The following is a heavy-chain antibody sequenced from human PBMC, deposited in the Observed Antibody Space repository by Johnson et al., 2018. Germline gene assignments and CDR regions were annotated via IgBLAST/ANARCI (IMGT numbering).Heavy chain of an antibody. CDR2: ISSSSSTI. CDR1: GFTFSSYS. Sequence: VQLVESGGGLVQXGGSLRLSCAASGFTFSSYSMNWVRQAPGKGLEWVSYISSSSSTIYYADSVKGRFTISRDNSKNTLYLQMNSLRAEDTAVYYCAVMDFQDAFDIWGQGTMVTVSS. D-gene: IGHD3-16*01. V-gene: IGHV3-48*01. CDR3: AVMDFQDAFDI. J-gene: IGHJ3*02.